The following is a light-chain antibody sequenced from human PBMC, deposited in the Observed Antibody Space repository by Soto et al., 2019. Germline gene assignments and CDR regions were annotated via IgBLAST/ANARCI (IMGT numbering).Light chain of an antibody. CDR3: QQYGSSGT. CDR2: GAS. V-gene: IGKV3-20*01. J-gene: IGKJ1*01. Sequence: IGMTQSPATLSLSPGERAPPSCRASQSVGTNLAWYKQKPGQAPRLLIYGASNRATGIPDRFSGSGSGTDFTLTISRLEPEDFAVDYCQQYGSSGTFGQGTKVDIK. CDR1: QSVGTN.